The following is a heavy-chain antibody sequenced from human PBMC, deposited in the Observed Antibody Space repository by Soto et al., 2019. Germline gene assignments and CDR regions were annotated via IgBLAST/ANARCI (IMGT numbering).Heavy chain of an antibody. J-gene: IGHJ3*02. V-gene: IGHV3-21*01. Sequence: PGGSLRLSCAASGFTFSSYSMNWVRQAPGKGLEWVSSISSSSSYIYYADSVKGRFIISRDNAKNSLYLQMNSLRAEDTAVYYCAREPAAYAFDIWGQGTMVTVSS. CDR3: AREPAAYAFDI. CDR2: ISSSSSYI. CDR1: GFTFSSYS.